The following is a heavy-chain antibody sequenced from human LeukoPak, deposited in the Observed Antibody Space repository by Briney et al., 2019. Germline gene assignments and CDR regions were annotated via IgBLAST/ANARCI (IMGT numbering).Heavy chain of an antibody. V-gene: IGHV4-61*01. CDR1: GGSVSSGSYY. J-gene: IGHJ3*02. CDR2: IYYSGST. Sequence: LETLSLTCTVSGGSVSSGSYYWSWIRQPPGKGLEWIGYIYYSGSTNYNPSLKSRVTISVDTSKNQFSLKLSSVTAADTAVYYCARADYSNYGDAFDIWGQGTMVTVSS. D-gene: IGHD4-11*01. CDR3: ARADYSNYGDAFDI.